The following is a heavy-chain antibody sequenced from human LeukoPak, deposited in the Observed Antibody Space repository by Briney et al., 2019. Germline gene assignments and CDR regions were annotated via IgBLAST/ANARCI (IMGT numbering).Heavy chain of an antibody. V-gene: IGHV4-39*07. CDR2: INYSGNT. CDR1: GDSISISSYY. CDR3: TRFQIGTMLVS. Sequence: SETLSLTCTVSGDSISISSYYWVWIRQPPGQGLEWIGTINYSGNTYYNPSLKSRVTISSDTSKSQFSLKLTSVTAADTAVYYSTRFQIGTMLVSWGQGTLVTVSS. D-gene: IGHD3-22*01. J-gene: IGHJ5*02.